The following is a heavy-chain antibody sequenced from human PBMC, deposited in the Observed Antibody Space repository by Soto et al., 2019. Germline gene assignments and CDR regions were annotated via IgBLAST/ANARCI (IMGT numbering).Heavy chain of an antibody. Sequence: QVQLRESGPGLVKPSQALSLVCSVSGDSITSGGYYWTWLRQRPGKGLERIGYIYFTGSAYYNPSLKSRMTMSVDTSKNQFSLRLSSVTAADTAFYYCARERVLRSGWFDPWGQGTLVTVSS. CDR1: GDSITSGGYY. J-gene: IGHJ5*02. D-gene: IGHD1-26*01. CDR2: IYFTGSA. CDR3: ARERVLRSGWFDP. V-gene: IGHV4-31*03.